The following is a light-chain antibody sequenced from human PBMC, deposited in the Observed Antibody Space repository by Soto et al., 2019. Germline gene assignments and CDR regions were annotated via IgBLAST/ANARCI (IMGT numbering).Light chain of an antibody. Sequence: ETVLTRSPDTVSLSPGEVVTGAVMAIQSVSRNYLAWFQHTPGQAPRLLIYAASSRATGVPDRFSGSGSGTDFTLTISRLEPEDFAVYYCQQYGSSPPVTFGQGTKVDIK. V-gene: IGKV3-20*01. CDR3: QQYGSSPPVT. CDR2: AAS. J-gene: IGKJ1*01. CDR1: QSVSRNY.